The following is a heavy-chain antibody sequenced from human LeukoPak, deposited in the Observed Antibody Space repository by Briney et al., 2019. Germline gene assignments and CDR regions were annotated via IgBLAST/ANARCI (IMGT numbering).Heavy chain of an antibody. CDR1: VGFHHIRYDY. J-gene: IGHJ5*02. V-gene: IGHV4-30-4*01. Sequence: SQTLALTHTVSVGFHHIRYDYGGRIRQPPGKGLEWIGYIYYSGSTYYNPSLKSRVTISVDTSKNQFSLKLSSVTAADTAVYYCSRGHGEYDPWGQGTLVTVSS. CDR2: IYYSGST. D-gene: IGHD4-17*01. CDR3: SRGHGEYDP.